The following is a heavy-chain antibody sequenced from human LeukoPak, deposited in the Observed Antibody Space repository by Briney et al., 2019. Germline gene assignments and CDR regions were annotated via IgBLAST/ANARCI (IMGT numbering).Heavy chain of an antibody. CDR1: GFTSISYW. CDR3: ARAYDYDDSSGYSFDY. J-gene: IGHJ4*02. Sequence: HPGRSLTLSCSPSGFTSISYWMHWVRQAPGKGRVWVSRINTDGTTTDYAHSVKGRFTISRDNAKSTLYLQMNSLRVEDTAVYHCARAYDYDDSSGYSFDYWGQGTLVTVSS. V-gene: IGHV3-74*01. D-gene: IGHD3-22*01. CDR2: INTDGTTT.